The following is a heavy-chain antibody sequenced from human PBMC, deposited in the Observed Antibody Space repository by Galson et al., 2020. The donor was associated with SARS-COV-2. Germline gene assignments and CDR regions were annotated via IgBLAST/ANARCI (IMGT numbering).Heavy chain of an antibody. Sequence: GESLKISCAASGFTFSSYSMNWVRQAPGKGLEWVSYISSSSSTIYYADSVKGRFTISRDNAKNSLYLQMNSLRDEDTAVYYCARDRVVVVPAAGGNYYYYGMDVWGQGTTVTVSS. CDR1: GFTFSSYS. D-gene: IGHD2-2*01. V-gene: IGHV3-48*02. J-gene: IGHJ6*02. CDR2: ISSSSSTI. CDR3: ARDRVVVVPAAGGNYYYYGMDV.